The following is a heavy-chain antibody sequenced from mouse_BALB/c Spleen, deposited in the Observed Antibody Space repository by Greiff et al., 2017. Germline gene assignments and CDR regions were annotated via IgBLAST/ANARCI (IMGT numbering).Heavy chain of an antibody. CDR2: IYPGDGDT. D-gene: IGHD2-3*01. V-gene: IGHV1-87*01. J-gene: IGHJ4*01. CDR3: ARSGGDGYYVPYAMDY. Sequence: VQLPQSGAELARPGASVKLSCKASGYTFTSYWMQWVKQRPGQGLEWIGAIYPGDGDTRYTQKFKGKATLTADKSSSTAYMQLSSLASEDSAVYYCARSGGDGYYVPYAMDYWGQGTSVTVSS. CDR1: GYTFTSYW.